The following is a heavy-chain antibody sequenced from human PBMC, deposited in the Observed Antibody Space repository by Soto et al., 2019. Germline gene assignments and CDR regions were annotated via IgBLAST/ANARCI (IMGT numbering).Heavy chain of an antibody. V-gene: IGHV1-2*02. Sequence: ASVKVSCKVSGYTLTELSMHWVRQAPGQPLEWLGWISLYSDGTNYAQKFQGRVSMTTDTSTTTAYMELRSLRSDDTAVYYCARVVPGAEAWFGPWGQGTLVPSPQ. CDR3: ARVVPGAEAWFGP. CDR1: GYTLTELS. CDR2: ISLYSDGT. D-gene: IGHD2-2*01. J-gene: IGHJ5*02.